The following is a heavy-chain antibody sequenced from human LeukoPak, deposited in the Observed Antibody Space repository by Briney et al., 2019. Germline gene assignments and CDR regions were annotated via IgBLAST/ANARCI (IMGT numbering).Heavy chain of an antibody. CDR2: IIPIFGTA. CDR3: ARDNASNYGYMDV. V-gene: IGHV1-69*05. CDR1: AGTFSSYA. Sequence: ASGNVCCTAAAGTFSSYAISWVREAPGQGLEWMGGIIPIFGTANYAQKFPGRGTITTDGSTTTAYMELSRLRSEETAVYYCARDNASNYGYMDVWGKRTTVTVS. J-gene: IGHJ6*03. D-gene: IGHD4-11*01.